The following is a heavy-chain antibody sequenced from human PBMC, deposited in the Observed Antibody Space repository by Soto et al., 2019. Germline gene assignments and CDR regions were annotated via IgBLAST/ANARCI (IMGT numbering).Heavy chain of an antibody. V-gene: IGHV4-31*03. CDR3: ASSKVVPTYYFDY. J-gene: IGHJ4*02. D-gene: IGHD2-2*01. Sequence: SETLSLTCTVSGGSISSGGYYWSWIRQRPGEGLEWIGYIYYSGSTYYNPSLKRRVTISLDTSKNHFSLKLSSVTAADTAVYYCASSKVVPTYYFDYWGQGTLVTVS. CDR1: GGSISSGGYY. CDR2: IYYSGST.